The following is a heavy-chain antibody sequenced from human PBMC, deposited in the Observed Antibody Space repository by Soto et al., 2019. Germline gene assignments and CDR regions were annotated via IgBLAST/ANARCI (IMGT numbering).Heavy chain of an antibody. CDR3: ARPGRDWGALHY. CDR1: NDSISTYY. CDR2: IYYSGST. V-gene: IGHV4-59*08. Sequence: QVQLQESGPGLVKPSETLSLTCIVSNDSISTYYWTWIRQPPGKGLEWIGFIYYSGSTNYNPSLQSRVTISVDTSKNQFSLKMNSVTAADTAVYYCARPGRDWGALHYWGQGTLVTVSS. J-gene: IGHJ4*02. D-gene: IGHD7-27*01.